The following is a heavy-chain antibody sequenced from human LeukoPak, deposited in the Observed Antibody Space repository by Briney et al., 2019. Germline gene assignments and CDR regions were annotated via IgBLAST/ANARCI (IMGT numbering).Heavy chain of an antibody. Sequence: SETLSLTCAVYGGSFSGYYWSWIRQPPGKGLEWIGEINHSGSTNYNPSLKSRVTISVDTSKNQFSLKLNSVTTPDTAGYYLGRAMKTGDFAYWGQGPLVPVSS. V-gene: IGHV4-34*01. CDR2: INHSGST. CDR3: GRAMKTGDFAY. CDR1: GGSFSGYY. J-gene: IGHJ4*02. D-gene: IGHD3-22*01.